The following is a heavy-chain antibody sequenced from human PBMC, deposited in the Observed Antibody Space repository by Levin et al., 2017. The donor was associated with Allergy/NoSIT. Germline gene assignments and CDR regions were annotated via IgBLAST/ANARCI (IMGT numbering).Heavy chain of an antibody. CDR3: ARDKGIAVAGGVDY. CDR2: INWKGGRT. V-gene: IGHV3-20*04. CDR1: GFTFDDYG. D-gene: IGHD6-19*01. J-gene: IGHJ4*02. Sequence: GESLKISCAASGFTFDDYGMNWVRQAPGKGLGWVSGINWKGGRTGYADSVKGRFTISRDNAKNSLYLQMNSLRAEDTALYYCARDKGIAVAGGVDYWRPGTLVTVSS.